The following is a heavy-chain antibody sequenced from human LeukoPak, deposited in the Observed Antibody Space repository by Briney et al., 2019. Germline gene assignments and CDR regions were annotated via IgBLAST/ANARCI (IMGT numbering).Heavy chain of an antibody. J-gene: IGHJ4*02. D-gene: IGHD1-26*01. CDR2: ISYDGSNR. Sequence: GGSLRLSCAASGFTFRNAWMSWVRQAPGKGLEWMAVISYDGSNRYYADSVKGRFTISRDNSKNSLYLQMNILRPEDTAVYYCAKDRMGARRGPDYWGQGTLVTVSS. CDR3: AKDRMGARRGPDY. CDR1: GFTFRNAW. V-gene: IGHV3-30*18.